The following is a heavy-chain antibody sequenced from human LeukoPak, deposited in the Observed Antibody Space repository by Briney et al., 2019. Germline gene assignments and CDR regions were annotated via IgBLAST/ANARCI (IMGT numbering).Heavy chain of an antibody. V-gene: IGHV4-61*02. CDR1: GGSISSGNYF. CDR3: ARAGTLKYYFMDV. Sequence: SQTLSLTCTVSGGSISSGNYFWSWIRQPAGKGLEWIGRIYTSGSTDYNPSLKSRVTISVDTSKNQFSLKLSSVTAADTAVYYCARAGTLKYYFMDVWGKGTTVTVSS. J-gene: IGHJ6*03. CDR2: IYTSGST. D-gene: IGHD3-10*01.